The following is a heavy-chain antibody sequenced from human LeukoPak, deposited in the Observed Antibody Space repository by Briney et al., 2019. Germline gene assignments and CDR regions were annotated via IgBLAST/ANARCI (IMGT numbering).Heavy chain of an antibody. J-gene: IGHJ4*02. CDR3: ARDYSGYDGFDY. Sequence: ASVKVSCKASGYTFTSYGISWVRQAPGQGLEWMGWISAYNGNTNYAQKLQGRVTMTTDTSTSTVYMELRSLRSDDTAVYYCARDYSGYDGFDYWGQGTLVIVSS. D-gene: IGHD5-12*01. V-gene: IGHV1-18*01. CDR2: ISAYNGNT. CDR1: GYTFTSYG.